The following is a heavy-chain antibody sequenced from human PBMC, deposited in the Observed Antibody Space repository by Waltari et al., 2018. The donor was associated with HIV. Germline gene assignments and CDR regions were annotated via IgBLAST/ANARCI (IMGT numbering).Heavy chain of an antibody. V-gene: IGHV3-23*04. CDR2: ISVSGGST. D-gene: IGHD3-10*02. J-gene: IGHJ3*02. CDR3: AKDLFPFDAFDI. CDR1: GFTFSSYA. Sequence: EVQLVESGGGLVQPGGSLRLSCADSGFTFSSYAMNWVRQARGKGLEWVSTISVSGGSTYYTDSVEGRFTISRDNSKNTLYLQMNSLRAEDTAVYYCAKDLFPFDAFDIWGQGTMVTVSS.